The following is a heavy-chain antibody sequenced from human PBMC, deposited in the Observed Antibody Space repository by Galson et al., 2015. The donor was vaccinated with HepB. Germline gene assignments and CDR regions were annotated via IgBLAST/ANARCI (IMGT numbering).Heavy chain of an antibody. CDR2: ISYDGSNK. J-gene: IGHJ4*02. CDR3: ARGPATTPIVVVPAATLAY. V-gene: IGHV3-30-3*01. CDR1: GFTFSSYA. D-gene: IGHD2-2*01. Sequence: SLRLSCAASGFTFSSYAMHWVRQAPGKGLEWVAVISYDGSNKYYADSVKGRFTISRDNSKNTLYLQMNSLRAEDTAVYYCARGPATTPIVVVPAATLAYWGQGTLVTVSS.